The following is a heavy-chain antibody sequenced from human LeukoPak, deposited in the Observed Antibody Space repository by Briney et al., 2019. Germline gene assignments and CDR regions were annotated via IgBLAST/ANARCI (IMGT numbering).Heavy chain of an antibody. CDR1: GFTFRDYY. D-gene: IGHD6-6*01. CDR2: ITSSGDYT. CDR3: ARGRFYYRSSFSYYDY. Sequence: PGGSLRLSCAASGFTFRDYYMLWIRQAPGKGLEWVSYITSSGDYTNHADSVKGRFTISRDNAKNTLYLQMNSLSDEDTAYYYCARGRFYYRSSFSYYDYCGQGTLVTVSP. V-gene: IGHV3-11*05. J-gene: IGHJ4*02.